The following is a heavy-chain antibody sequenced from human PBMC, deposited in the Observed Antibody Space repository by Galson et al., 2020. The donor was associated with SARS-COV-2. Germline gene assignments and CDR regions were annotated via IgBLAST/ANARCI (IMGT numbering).Heavy chain of an antibody. CDR1: GFTFSSYG. CDR3: AKDLKYYDILTGYYPWPHSYYYYGMDV. D-gene: IGHD3-9*01. Sequence: GESLKISCAASGFTFSSYGMHWVRQAPGTGLEWVAVISYDGSNKYYADSVKGRFTISRDNSKNTLYLQMNSLRAEDTAVYYCAKDLKYYDILTGYYPWPHSYYYYGMDVWGQGTTVTVSS. J-gene: IGHJ6*02. CDR2: ISYDGSNK. V-gene: IGHV3-30*18.